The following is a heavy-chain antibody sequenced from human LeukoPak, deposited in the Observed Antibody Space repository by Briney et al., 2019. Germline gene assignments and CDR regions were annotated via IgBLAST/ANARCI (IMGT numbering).Heavy chain of an antibody. CDR2: IYYSGST. CDR3: ARDSRIAAAGTRSAFDI. CDR1: GGSISSGGYY. Sequence: SETLSLTCTVSGGSISSGGYYWSWIRQHPGKGLEWIGYIYYSGSTYYNPSLKSRVTISVDTSKNQFSLKLSSVTAADTAVYYRARDSRIAAAGTRSAFDIWGQGTMVTVSS. J-gene: IGHJ3*02. D-gene: IGHD6-13*01. V-gene: IGHV4-31*03.